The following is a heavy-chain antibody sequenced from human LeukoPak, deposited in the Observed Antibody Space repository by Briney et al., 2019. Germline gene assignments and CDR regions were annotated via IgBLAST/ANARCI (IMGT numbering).Heavy chain of an antibody. CDR2: ISYDGSNK. D-gene: IGHD6-19*01. CDR1: GFTFSNYP. Sequence: HPGGSQSLFCAASGFTFSNYPVHWVRQAPGKGLEWVAVISYDGSNKYYADSVKGRFTISRDNSKNTLYLQMNSLRAEDTAMYYCARQATQWNFDYWGDGTPVTVSS. V-gene: IGHV3-30-3*01. CDR3: ARQATQWNFDY. J-gene: IGHJ4*03.